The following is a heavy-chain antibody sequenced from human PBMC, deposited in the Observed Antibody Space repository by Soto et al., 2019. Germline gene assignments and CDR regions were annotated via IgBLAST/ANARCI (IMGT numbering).Heavy chain of an antibody. CDR3: ARGPPFGY. CDR2: IYHSGST. J-gene: IGHJ4*02. D-gene: IGHD3-10*01. V-gene: IGHV4-30-2*01. CDR1: GGSISSGGYS. Sequence: SETLSLTCAVSGGSISSGGYSWSWIRQPPGKGLEWIGYIYHSGSTYYNPSLKSRVTISVDRSKNQFSLKLSSVTVADTAVYYCARGPPFGYWGQGTLVTVSS.